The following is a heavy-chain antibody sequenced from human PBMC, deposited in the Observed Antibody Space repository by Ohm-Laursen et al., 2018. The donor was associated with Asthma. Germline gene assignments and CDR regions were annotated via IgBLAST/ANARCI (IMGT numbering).Heavy chain of an antibody. CDR1: GFTFSSYS. CDR3: GRGLRNSGSDNY. CDR2: ISSSSSYI. D-gene: IGHD5-12*01. V-gene: IGHV3-21*01. J-gene: IGHJ4*02. Sequence: GSLRLSCSASGFTFSSYSMNWVRQAPGKGLEWVSSISSSSSYIYYADSVKGRFTISRDNAKNSLYLQMNSLRAEDTAVYYCGRGLRNSGSDNYWGQGTLVTVSS.